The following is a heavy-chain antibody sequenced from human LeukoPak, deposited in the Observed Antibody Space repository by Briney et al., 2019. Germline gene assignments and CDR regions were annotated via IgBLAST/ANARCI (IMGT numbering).Heavy chain of an antibody. CDR1: GGSFSGYY. Sequence: SETLSLTCAVYGGSFSGYYWSWIRQPPGKGLEWIGEINHSGSTNYNPSLKSRVTISVDMSKNQFSLKLSSVTAADTAVYYCARHVRGYSYGHPTYYFDYWGQGTLVTVSS. J-gene: IGHJ4*02. D-gene: IGHD5-18*01. CDR3: ARHVRGYSYGHPTYYFDY. V-gene: IGHV4-34*01. CDR2: INHSGST.